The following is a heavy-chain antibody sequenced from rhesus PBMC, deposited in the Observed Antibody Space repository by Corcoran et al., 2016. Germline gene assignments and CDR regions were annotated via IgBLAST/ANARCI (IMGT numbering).Heavy chain of an antibody. CDR2: IYGSGGST. J-gene: IGHJ4*01. CDR1: GGSISSRNW. CDR3: ARESLYDEEEYGYYYPLDY. D-gene: IGHD3-9*01. Sequence: QVQLQESGPAVVPPSAPLSLTCAVSGGSISSRNWWSWIRQSPGKGLEWIGGIYGSGGSTEYNPPLKSRGTMAKETAKNQFSRKRSSVTAADTAVYYCARESLYDEEEYGYYYPLDYWGQGVLVTVSS. V-gene: IGHV4-93*01.